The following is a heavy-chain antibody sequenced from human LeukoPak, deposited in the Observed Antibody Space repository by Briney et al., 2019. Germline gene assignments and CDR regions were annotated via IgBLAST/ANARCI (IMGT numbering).Heavy chain of an antibody. D-gene: IGHD6-13*01. Sequence: GGSLRLSCTVSGFTFDDYAMHWVRHTPGKGLEWDAGITWNRDNIGYGDSVKGRFTISRDNVKNVLYLQMNSLRPEDTALYYCAKDRGDPLYSSSWYYFDYWGQGTLVTVSS. CDR3: AKDRGDPLYSSSWYYFDY. J-gene: IGHJ4*02. V-gene: IGHV3-9*01. CDR1: GFTFDDYA. CDR2: ITWNRDNI.